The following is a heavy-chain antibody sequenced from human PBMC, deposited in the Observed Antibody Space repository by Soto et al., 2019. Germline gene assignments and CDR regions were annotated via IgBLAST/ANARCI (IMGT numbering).Heavy chain of an antibody. D-gene: IGHD3-22*01. CDR1: GYTFTSYA. CDR2: INAGNGNT. J-gene: IGHJ4*02. CDR3: ARSSGYYDVDY. Sequence: QVQLVQSGAEVKKPGASVKVSCKASGYTFTSYAMHWVRQAPGQRLEWMGWINAGNGNTKYSQKFQGRVTITRDTSASTADMELRSLRSEDTAVYYCARSSGYYDVDYGGQGTLVTVSS. V-gene: IGHV1-3*01.